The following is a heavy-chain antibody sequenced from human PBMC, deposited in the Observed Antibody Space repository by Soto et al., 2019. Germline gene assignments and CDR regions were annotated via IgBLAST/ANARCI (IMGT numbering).Heavy chain of an antibody. D-gene: IGHD3-10*01. CDR3: ARRDPSGKTDY. V-gene: IGHV1-18*01. J-gene: IGHJ4*02. Sequence: QVHLVQSGAEVKKPGASVKVSCKASGYTFSNYGFSWVRQAPGQGPEWMGCISAYNGNTNYAQSLQGRVSLSTDTATSTAYMELGSLRSDDTAVYYCARRDPSGKTDYWGQGTLVTVSS. CDR2: ISAYNGNT. CDR1: GYTFSNYG.